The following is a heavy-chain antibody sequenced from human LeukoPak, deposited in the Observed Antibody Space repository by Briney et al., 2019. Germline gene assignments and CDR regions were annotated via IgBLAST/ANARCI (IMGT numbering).Heavy chain of an antibody. CDR1: GGTFSSYA. V-gene: IGHV1-8*02. CDR2: MGSNSGDT. D-gene: IGHD7-27*01. Sequence: ASVKVSCKASGGTFSSYAINWVRQATGQGLEWMGWMGSNSGDTGYAQKFQGRVTMTRDTFMSTAYMELNNVRSEDTAVYYCVRGPPNWGFDYWGQGTLVTVSS. CDR3: VRGPPNWGFDY. J-gene: IGHJ4*02.